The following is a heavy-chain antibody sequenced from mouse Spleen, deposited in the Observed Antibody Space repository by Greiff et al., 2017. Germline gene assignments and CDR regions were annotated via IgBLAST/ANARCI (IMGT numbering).Heavy chain of an antibody. CDR3: ARHGYGDCFAY. J-gene: IGHJ3*01. Sequence: QVQLQQPGAELVKPGASVKLSCKASGYTFTSYWMHWVKQRPGQGLEWIGMIHPNSGSTNYNEKFKSKATLTVDKSSSTAYMQLSSLTSEDSAVYYCARHGYGDCFAYWGQGTLFTVSA. CDR1: GYTFTSYW. D-gene: IGHD1-2*01. CDR2: IHPNSGST. V-gene: IGHV1-64*01.